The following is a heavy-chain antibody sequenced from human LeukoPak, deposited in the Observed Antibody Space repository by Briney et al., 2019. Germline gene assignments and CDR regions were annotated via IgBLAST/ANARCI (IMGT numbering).Heavy chain of an antibody. V-gene: IGHV1-46*01. CDR2: INPSGGST. CDR1: GYTFTSYY. Sequence: GASLKVSCKASGYTFTSYYMHWVRQAPGQGLEWMGIINPSGGSTSYAQKFQGRVTMTRDTSTSTVYMELSSLRSEDTAVYYCASLLSVVDAFDIWGQGTMVTVSS. CDR3: ASLLSVVDAFDI. D-gene: IGHD2-15*01. J-gene: IGHJ3*02.